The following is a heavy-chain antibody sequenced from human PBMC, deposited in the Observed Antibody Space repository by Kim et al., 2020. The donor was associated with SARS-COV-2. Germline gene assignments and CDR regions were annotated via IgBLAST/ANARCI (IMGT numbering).Heavy chain of an antibody. CDR2: ISGSGGST. CDR1: GFTFSSYA. D-gene: IGHD6-19*01. CDR3: AKSQVGSGWAYYYYYGMDV. Sequence: GGSLRLSCAASGFTFSSYAMSWVRQAPGKGLEWVSAISGSGGSTYYADSVKGRFTISRDNSKNTLYLQMNSLRAEDTAVYYCAKSQVGSGWAYYYYYGMDVWGQGTTVTVSS. J-gene: IGHJ6*02. V-gene: IGHV3-23*01.